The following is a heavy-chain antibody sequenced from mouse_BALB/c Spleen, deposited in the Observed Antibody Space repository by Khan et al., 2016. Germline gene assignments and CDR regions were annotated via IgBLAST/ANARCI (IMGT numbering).Heavy chain of an antibody. V-gene: IGHV1-7*01. CDR1: GYTFTSYW. Sequence: VQLQQSGAELAKPGASVKMSCKASGYTFTSYWMHWVKQRPGQGLEWIGYINPSTGYTEYNQKFKDKATLTADKSSSTAYMQLSSLTSEDSAVYYSASYYGSSYAMDYWGQGTSVTVSS. CDR2: INPSTGYT. CDR3: ASYYGSSYAMDY. D-gene: IGHD1-1*01. J-gene: IGHJ4*01.